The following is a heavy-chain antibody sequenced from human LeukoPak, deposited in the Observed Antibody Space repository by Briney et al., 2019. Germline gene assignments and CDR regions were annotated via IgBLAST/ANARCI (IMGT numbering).Heavy chain of an antibody. CDR2: ISTSGDTI. D-gene: IGHD1-26*01. Sequence: GGSLRLSCAASGFTFSDYYMSWIRQAPGKGLEWLSYISTSGDTIYYTDSVKGRFTISRDNAKNSLYLHMNSLGAEDTAIYYCARDTTTDAFDIWGQGTVVTVSS. CDR3: ARDTTTDAFDI. CDR1: GFTFSDYY. J-gene: IGHJ3*02. V-gene: IGHV3-11*01.